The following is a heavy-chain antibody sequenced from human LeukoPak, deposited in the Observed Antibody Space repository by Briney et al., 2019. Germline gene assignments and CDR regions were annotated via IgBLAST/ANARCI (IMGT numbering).Heavy chain of an antibody. Sequence: GGSLRLSCAASGFTFSSYSMNWVRQAPGKGLEWASSISSRSNYIYLADSLKGRFTISRDNAKSSLYLQMNSLRAEDTAMYYCARDRAVYSDSRGYYPDAFDIWGQGTMVTVSS. CDR1: GFTFSSYS. CDR2: ISSRSNYI. J-gene: IGHJ3*02. CDR3: ARDRAVYSDSRGYYPDAFDI. D-gene: IGHD3-22*01. V-gene: IGHV3-21*01.